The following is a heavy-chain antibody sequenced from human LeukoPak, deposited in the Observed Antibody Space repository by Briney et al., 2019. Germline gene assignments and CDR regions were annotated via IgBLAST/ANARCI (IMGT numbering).Heavy chain of an antibody. CDR3: AREQPGGFDY. V-gene: IGHV3-23*01. J-gene: IGHJ4*02. D-gene: IGHD3-16*01. Sequence: GGSLRLSWAASGFTFSSYAMNWFRQAPGKGLEWVSVISKSGGTDYADSVKGRSTISRDNSKNTLYLQMNSLRAEDTAVYYCAREQPGGFDYWGQGTLVTVSS. CDR1: GFTFSSYA. CDR2: ISKSGGT.